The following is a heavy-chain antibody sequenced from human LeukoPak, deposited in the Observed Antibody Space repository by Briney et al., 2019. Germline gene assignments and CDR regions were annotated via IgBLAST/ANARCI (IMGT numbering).Heavy chain of an antibody. CDR3: ARDSKGLRFLELYYYYYMDV. J-gene: IGHJ6*03. CDR2: IIPIFGTA. V-gene: IGHV1-69*05. D-gene: IGHD3-3*01. Sequence: SVKASCKASGYTFTSYGISWVRQAPGQGLEWMGGIIPIFGTANYAQKFQGRVTITTDESTSTAYMELSSLRSEDTAVYYCARDSKGLRFLELYYYYYMDVWGKGTTVTVSS. CDR1: GYTFTSYG.